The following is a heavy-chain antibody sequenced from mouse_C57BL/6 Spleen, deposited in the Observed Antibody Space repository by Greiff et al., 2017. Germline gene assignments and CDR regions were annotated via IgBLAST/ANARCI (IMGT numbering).Heavy chain of an antibody. V-gene: IGHV1-15*01. D-gene: IGHD2-3*01. CDR1: GYTFTDYE. CDR3: TRDGYYY. CDR2: IDPETGGT. J-gene: IGHJ2*01. Sequence: QVHVKQSGAELVRPGASVTLSCKASGYTFTDYEMHWVKQTPVHGLEWIGAIDPETGGTAYNQKFKGKAILTADKSSSTAYMELRSLTSEDSAVYYCTRDGYYYWGQGTTLTVSS.